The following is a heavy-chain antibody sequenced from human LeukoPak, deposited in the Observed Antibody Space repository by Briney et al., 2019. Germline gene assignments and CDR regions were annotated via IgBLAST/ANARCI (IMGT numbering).Heavy chain of an antibody. Sequence: ASVKVSCKASGYTFTSYYMHWVRQAPGQGLEWMGIINPSGGSTSYAQKFQGRVTMTRDMSTSTVYMELSSLRSEDMAVYYCAREGGSFDAFDIWGQGTMVTVSS. D-gene: IGHD1-26*01. V-gene: IGHV1-46*01. J-gene: IGHJ3*02. CDR2: INPSGGST. CDR1: GYTFTSYY. CDR3: AREGGSFDAFDI.